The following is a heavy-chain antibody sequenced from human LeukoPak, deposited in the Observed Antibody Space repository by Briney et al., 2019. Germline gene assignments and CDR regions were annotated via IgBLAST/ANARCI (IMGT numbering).Heavy chain of an antibody. V-gene: IGHV3-21*01. D-gene: IGHD2-21*02. CDR3: ARSPQYCGGDCYSDY. CDR2: ISTSDSYI. CDR1: GFTFSTYR. Sequence: PGGSLRLSCAASGFTFSTYRMNWVRQAPGKGLEWVSSISTSDSYIYYADSVKGRFTISRDNAKNSLYLQMHSLRAEDTAVYYCARSPQYCGGDCYSDYRGQGTLVTVSS. J-gene: IGHJ4*02.